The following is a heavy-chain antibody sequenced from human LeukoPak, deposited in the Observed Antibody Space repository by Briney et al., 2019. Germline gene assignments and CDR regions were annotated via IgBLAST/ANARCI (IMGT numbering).Heavy chain of an antibody. J-gene: IGHJ3*02. CDR3: VRDRRFPDDVFDI. CDR1: GFSLSSYA. Sequence: PVGSLRLSCAASGFSLSSYAMGWVRDAPGKGLEWVSTITSRSDQIWNVDSVRGRFTISRDNSKNTLYLQMNSLRAEDTALYYCVRDRRFPDDVFDIWGQGTMVTVSS. D-gene: IGHD2-21*01. CDR2: ITSRSDQI. V-gene: IGHV3-23*01.